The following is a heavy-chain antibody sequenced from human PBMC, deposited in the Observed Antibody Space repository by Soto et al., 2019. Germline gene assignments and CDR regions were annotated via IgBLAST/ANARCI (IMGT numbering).Heavy chain of an antibody. D-gene: IGHD2-15*01. CDR3: AREIHAANGWFDP. Sequence: SETLSLTCTVSGGSISSGDYYWSWIRQPPGKGLEWIGYIYYSGSTYYNPSLKSRVTISVDTSKNQFSLKLSSVTAADTAVYYCAREIHAANGWFDPWGQGTLATVSS. V-gene: IGHV4-30-4*01. CDR1: GGSISSGDYY. CDR2: IYYSGST. J-gene: IGHJ5*02.